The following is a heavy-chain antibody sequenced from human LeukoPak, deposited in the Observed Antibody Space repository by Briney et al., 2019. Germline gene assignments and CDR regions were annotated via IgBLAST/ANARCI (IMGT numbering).Heavy chain of an antibody. CDR1: GFTFSSYG. J-gene: IGHJ4*02. CDR3: ARDRGGGYCSGGSCLLDY. D-gene: IGHD2-15*01. CDR2: IWYDGSNK. Sequence: GGSLRLSCAASGFTFSSYGMHWVRQAPGKGLEWVAVIWYDGSNKYCADSVKGRFTISRDNSKNTLYLQMNSLRAEDTAVYYCARDRGGGYCSGGSCLLDYWGQGTLVTVSS. V-gene: IGHV3-33*01.